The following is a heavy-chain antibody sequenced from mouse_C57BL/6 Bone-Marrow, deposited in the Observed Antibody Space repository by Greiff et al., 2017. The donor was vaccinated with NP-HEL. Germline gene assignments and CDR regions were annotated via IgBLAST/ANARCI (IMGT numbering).Heavy chain of an antibody. V-gene: IGHV5-9*01. CDR3: ARQGGGGHY. J-gene: IGHJ2*01. Sequence: EVQLVESGGGLVKPGGSLKLSCAASGFTFSSYTMSWVRQTPEKRLEWVATISGGGGNTYYPDSVKGRFTISRDNAKNTLYLQMSSLRSEDTALYYCARQGGGGHYWGQGTTLTVSS. CDR1: GFTFSSYT. CDR2: ISGGGGNT.